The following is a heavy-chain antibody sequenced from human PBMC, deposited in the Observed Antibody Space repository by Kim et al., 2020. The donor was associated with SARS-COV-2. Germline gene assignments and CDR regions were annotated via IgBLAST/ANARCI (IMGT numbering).Heavy chain of an antibody. CDR2: INPSGGST. Sequence: ASVKVSCKASGYTFTSYYMHWVRQAPGQGLEWMGIINPSGGSTSYAQKFQGRVTMTRDTSTSTVYMELSSLRSEDTAVYYCARARFGQQWLISDFDYWGQGTLVTVSS. J-gene: IGHJ4*02. CDR3: ARARFGQQWLISDFDY. V-gene: IGHV1-46*01. D-gene: IGHD6-19*01. CDR1: GYTFTSYY.